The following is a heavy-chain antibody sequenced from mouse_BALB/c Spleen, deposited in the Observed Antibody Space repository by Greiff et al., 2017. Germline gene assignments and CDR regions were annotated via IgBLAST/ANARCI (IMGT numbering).Heavy chain of an antibody. J-gene: IGHJ4*01. Sequence: QVQLQQPGAELVRPGASVKLSCKASGYTFTSYWINWVKQRPGQGLEWIGNIYPSDSYTNYNQKFKDKATLTVDKSSSTAYMQLSSPTSEDSAVYYCTRGARAIYAMDYWGQGTSVTVSS. CDR3: TRGARAIYAMDY. D-gene: IGHD3-1*01. CDR2: IYPSDSYT. V-gene: IGHV1-69*02. CDR1: GYTFTSYW.